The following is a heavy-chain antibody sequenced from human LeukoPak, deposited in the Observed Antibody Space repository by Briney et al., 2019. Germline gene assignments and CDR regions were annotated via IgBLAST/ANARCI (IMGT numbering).Heavy chain of an antibody. J-gene: IGHJ4*02. V-gene: IGHV4-38-2*02. CDR3: ARVGWYISGWYYFDY. D-gene: IGHD6-19*01. CDR2: IYHSGST. CDR1: GYSISSGYY. Sequence: SETLSLTCTVSGYSISSGYYWGWIRQPPGKGLEWIGSIYHSGSTYYNPSLKSRVTISVDTSKNQFSLKLSSVTAADTAVYYCARVGWYISGWYYFDYWGQGTLVTVSS.